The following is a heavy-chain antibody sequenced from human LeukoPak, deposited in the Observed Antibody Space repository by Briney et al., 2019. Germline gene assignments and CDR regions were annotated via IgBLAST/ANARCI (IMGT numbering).Heavy chain of an antibody. CDR1: GGSISSSYW. CDR2: VYHSGNT. Sequence: PSGTLSLTCAVSGGSISSSYWWSWVRQPPGKGLEWIGEVYHSGNTNYSPSLKSRVTLSVDKAKNQFSLSFSAVTAADTAVYYGAGAYCGGDCYSGRTFDIWGQGTMVTVSS. V-gene: IGHV4-4*02. J-gene: IGHJ3*02. CDR3: AGAYCGGDCYSGRTFDI. D-gene: IGHD2-21*02.